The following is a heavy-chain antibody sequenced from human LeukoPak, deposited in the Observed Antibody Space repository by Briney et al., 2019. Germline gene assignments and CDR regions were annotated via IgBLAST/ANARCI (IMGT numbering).Heavy chain of an antibody. CDR1: GGSLSSSGYF. V-gene: IGHV4-39*01. CDR3: ARQSPWNYFDY. J-gene: IGHJ4*02. CDR2: IYYTGST. D-gene: IGHD1-1*01. Sequence: SETLSLTCTVSGGSLSSSGYFWGWIRQPPGKGLEWIGTIYYTGSTYYTPSLKSRLTISVDTSKNQFSLRLSSVTAADTAVYYCARQSPWNYFDYWGQGTLVTVSS.